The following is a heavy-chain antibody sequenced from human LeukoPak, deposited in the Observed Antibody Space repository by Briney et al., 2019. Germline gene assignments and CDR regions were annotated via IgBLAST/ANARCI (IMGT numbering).Heavy chain of an antibody. D-gene: IGHD3-10*01. CDR2: ISSSSSTI. V-gene: IGHV3-48*04. CDR3: ATAGVPGWFRELFRSYFFDY. CDR1: GFTFRSYN. J-gene: IGHJ4*02. Sequence: GGSLRLSCAASGFTFRSYNMNWVRQAPGKGLEWVSYISSSSSTIYYADSVKGRFTISRDNAKNSLYLQMNSLRAEDTAVYYCATAGVPGWFRELFRSYFFDYWGQGTLVTVSS.